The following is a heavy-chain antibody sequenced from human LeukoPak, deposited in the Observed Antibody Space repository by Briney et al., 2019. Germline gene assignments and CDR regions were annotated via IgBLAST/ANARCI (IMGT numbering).Heavy chain of an antibody. CDR2: ISYDGSNK. CDR3: ASGYGDYGLGAFDI. D-gene: IGHD4-17*01. CDR1: GFTFSSYA. V-gene: IGHV3-30-3*01. J-gene: IGHJ3*02. Sequence: GRSLRLSCAASGFTFSSYAMHWVRQAPGKGLEWVAVISYDGSNKYYADSVKGRFTISRDNSKNTLYLQMNSLRAEDTAVYYCASGYGDYGLGAFDIWGQGTMVTVSS.